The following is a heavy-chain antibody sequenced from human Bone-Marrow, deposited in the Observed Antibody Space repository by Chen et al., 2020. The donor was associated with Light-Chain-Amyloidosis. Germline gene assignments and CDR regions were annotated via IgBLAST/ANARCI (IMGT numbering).Heavy chain of an antibody. Sequence: EVQSVESGGGLVQPGGSLRLSCATSGCNFSSFGMSWVRQAPGKGLEWVSTVSGSTVSTYYAGAVKGRFIISRDNSKSTLYLQMNSLRAGDTAVYFCTRKGGYFDFWGQGSLVTVSS. D-gene: IGHD3-10*01. V-gene: IGHV3-23*04. J-gene: IGHJ4*02. CDR1: GCNFSSFG. CDR3: TRKGGYFDF. CDR2: VSGSTVST.